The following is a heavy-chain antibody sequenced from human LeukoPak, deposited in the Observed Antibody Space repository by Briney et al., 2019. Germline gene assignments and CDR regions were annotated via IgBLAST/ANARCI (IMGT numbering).Heavy chain of an antibody. CDR3: ARAPVLLWFGEFVYYFDY. J-gene: IGHJ4*02. Sequence: PSQTLSLTSTVSGGSISSGDYYWSWIRQPPGKGLEWIGYIYYSGSTYYNPSLKSRVTISVDTSKNQFSLKLSSVTAADTAVYYCARAPVLLWFGEFVYYFDYWGQGTLVTVSS. CDR2: IYYSGST. CDR1: GGSISSGDYY. V-gene: IGHV4-30-4*01. D-gene: IGHD3-10*01.